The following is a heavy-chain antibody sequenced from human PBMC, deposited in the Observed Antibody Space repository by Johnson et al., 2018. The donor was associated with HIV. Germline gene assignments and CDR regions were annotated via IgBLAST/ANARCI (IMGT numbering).Heavy chain of an antibody. D-gene: IGHD4-23*01. V-gene: IGHV3-30*04. CDR1: GFTFSSYA. J-gene: IGHJ3*02. CDR3: ARVTLVLDI. CDR2: ISYDGRNK. Sequence: QVQLVESGGGVVQPGRSLRLSCAASGFTFSSYAMHWVRQAPGKGLEWVAVISYDGRNKYYADSVKGRFTTSRDNSKNTLYLQMNSLRAEDTAVYYCARVTLVLDIWGQGTMVTVSS.